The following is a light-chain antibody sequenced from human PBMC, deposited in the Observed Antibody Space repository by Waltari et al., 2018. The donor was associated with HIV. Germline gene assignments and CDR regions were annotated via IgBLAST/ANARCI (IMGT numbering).Light chain of an antibody. V-gene: IGLV2-8*01. J-gene: IGLJ2*01. CDR3: SSYAGSNNVL. CDR1: SSAVGGSTS. CDR2: EVT. Sequence: QSALTQPPSASGSPGQSVAISCPGTSSAVGGSTSASWYQQHPGKAPKLMIYEVTKRPSGVPDRFSGSKSGNTASLTVSGLQAEDEADYYCSSYAGSNNVLFGGGTKLTVL.